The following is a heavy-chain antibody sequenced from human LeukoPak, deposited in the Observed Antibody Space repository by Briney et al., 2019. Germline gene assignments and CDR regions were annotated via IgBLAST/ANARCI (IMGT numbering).Heavy chain of an antibody. CDR2: IYYSGST. CDR3: ARDKSLWSGFLS. CDR1: GGSISSYY. J-gene: IGHJ5*02. D-gene: IGHD3-3*01. V-gene: IGHV4-59*01. Sequence: SETLSLTCTVSGGSISSYYWSWIRQPPGKGLEWLGYIYYSGSTNYNPSLKSRVTISVDTSKNQFSLKLSSVTAADTAVYYCARDKSLWSGFLSWGQGTLVTVSS.